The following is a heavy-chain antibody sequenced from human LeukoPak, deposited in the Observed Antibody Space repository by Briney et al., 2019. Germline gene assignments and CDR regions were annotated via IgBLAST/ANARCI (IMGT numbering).Heavy chain of an antibody. CDR1: GGSISSYY. Sequence: PSETLSLTCTVSGGSISSYYWSWIRQPPGKGLESIGYIYYSGSTNYNPSLKSRVTISVDTSKNQFSLKLSSVTAADTAVYYCARAIVVPAATLDYWGQGTLVTVSS. D-gene: IGHD2-2*01. V-gene: IGHV4-59*08. CDR2: IYYSGST. J-gene: IGHJ4*02. CDR3: ARAIVVPAATLDY.